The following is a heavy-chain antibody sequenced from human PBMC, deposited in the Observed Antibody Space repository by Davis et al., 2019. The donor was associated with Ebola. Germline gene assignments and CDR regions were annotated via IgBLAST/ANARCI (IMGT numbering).Heavy chain of an antibody. CDR2: ITGDGYNT. CDR1: GFTFSSYA. D-gene: IGHD3-10*01. Sequence: GESLKISCAASGFTFSSYAMSWVRQAPGKGLEWVSIITGDGYNTKYADSVKGRFTISRDNSKNTLYLQMNSLRVDDTAVYYCAKGSGSGSYPGRTVDHWGQGTLVTVSS. V-gene: IGHV3-23*01. CDR3: AKGSGSGSYPGRTVDH. J-gene: IGHJ4*02.